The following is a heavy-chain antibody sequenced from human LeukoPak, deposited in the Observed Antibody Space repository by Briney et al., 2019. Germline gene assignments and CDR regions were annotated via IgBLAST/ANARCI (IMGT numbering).Heavy chain of an antibody. CDR3: ARDGVVVVPAATRYYYYYGMDV. CDR2: IWYDGSNK. Sequence: PGRSLRLSCAASGFTFSSYGMHWVRQAPAKGLEWVAVIWYDGSNKYYADSVKGRFTISRDNSKNTLYLQMNSQRAEDTAVYYCARDGVVVVPAATRYYYYYGMDVWGQGTTVTVSS. D-gene: IGHD2-2*01. J-gene: IGHJ6*02. CDR1: GFTFSSYG. V-gene: IGHV3-33*01.